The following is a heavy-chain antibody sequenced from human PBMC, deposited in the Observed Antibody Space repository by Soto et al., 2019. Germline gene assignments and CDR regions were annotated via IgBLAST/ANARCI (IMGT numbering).Heavy chain of an antibody. CDR3: ASVRVTTRWANAFDI. J-gene: IGHJ3*02. D-gene: IGHD4-17*01. Sequence: QVQLVHSGAEVQKPGSSVKVSCKASGGTFSSYAISWVRQAPGQGLEWMGGIIPIFGTANYAQKFQGRVTITADKSKSTDYMELSSLRSEDTAVYYCASVRVTTRWANAFDIWGQGTMVTVSS. CDR1: GGTFSSYA. CDR2: IIPIFGTA. V-gene: IGHV1-69*06.